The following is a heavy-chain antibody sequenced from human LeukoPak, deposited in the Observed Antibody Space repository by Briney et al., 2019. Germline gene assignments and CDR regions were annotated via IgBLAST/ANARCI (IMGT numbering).Heavy chain of an antibody. CDR3: ATPALRLGELSLLC. CDR1: GYTLTELS. CDR2: FDPEDGET. Sequence: ASVKVSCKVSGYTLTELSMHWVRQAPGKGLEWMGGFDPEDGETIYAQKFQGRVTMTEDTSTDTAYMELSSLRSEDTAVYYCATPALRLGELSLLCWGQGTLVTVSS. J-gene: IGHJ4*02. V-gene: IGHV1-24*01. D-gene: IGHD3-16*02.